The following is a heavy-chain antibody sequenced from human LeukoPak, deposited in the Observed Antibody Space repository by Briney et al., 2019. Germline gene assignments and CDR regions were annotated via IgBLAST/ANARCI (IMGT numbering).Heavy chain of an antibody. Sequence: GGSLRLSCAASEFTFSTYAMHWVRQAPGKGLEWVAFISYDGSITYSADSVRGRFSISRDNSKNTLYLQMSSLRPEDTAVYYCAREYYNFGEPGTRWFDPWGQGTLVTVSS. CDR2: ISYDGSIT. CDR3: AREYYNFGEPGTRWFDP. CDR1: EFTFSTYA. J-gene: IGHJ5*02. V-gene: IGHV3-30*04. D-gene: IGHD3-10*01.